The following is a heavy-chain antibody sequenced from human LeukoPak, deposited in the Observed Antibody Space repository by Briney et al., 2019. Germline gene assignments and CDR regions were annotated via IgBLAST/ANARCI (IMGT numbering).Heavy chain of an antibody. J-gene: IGHJ4*02. Sequence: PSETLSLTCTVSGGSISSYYWSWIRQPPGKGLEGMGYIYYSGSTNYNPSLKSRVTISVDTSKNQFSLKLSYVPAADTAVYYCARMLTSSSLPIDYWGQGTLVTVSS. D-gene: IGHD6-6*01. CDR1: GGSISSYY. V-gene: IGHV4-59*01. CDR2: IYYSGST. CDR3: ARMLTSSSLPIDY.